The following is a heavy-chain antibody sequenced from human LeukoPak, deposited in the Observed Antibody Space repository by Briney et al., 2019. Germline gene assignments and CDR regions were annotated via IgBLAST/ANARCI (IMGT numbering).Heavy chain of an antibody. CDR1: GDSVSGNSGA. CDR2: TYYRSKWST. V-gene: IGHV6-1*01. D-gene: IGHD7-27*01. CDR3: TRWYWGRGFDI. Sequence: SQTLSLTCAISGDSVSGNSGAWNWIRQSPSRGLEWLGRTYYRSKWSTDYAVSVKSRITINRDTSKNQFSLQLDSVTPEDTALYYCTRWYWGRGFDIWGQGTMVTVSS. J-gene: IGHJ3*02.